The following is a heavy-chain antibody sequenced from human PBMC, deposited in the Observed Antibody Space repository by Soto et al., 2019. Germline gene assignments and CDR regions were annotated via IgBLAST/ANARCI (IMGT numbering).Heavy chain of an antibody. V-gene: IGHV4-34*08. J-gene: IGHJ4*02. CDR2: INHSGST. CDR1: GGTFIDFC. D-gene: IGHD4-17*01. CDR3: AAVLDYLPHY. Sequence: HTSGVYGGTFIDFCWRWNRQPTGKGLESIGEINHSGSTNYNPSLKSRVTISVDTTKSQFSLKLSSVPAADTAVNYCAAVLDYLPHYCCQGTLVTVSS.